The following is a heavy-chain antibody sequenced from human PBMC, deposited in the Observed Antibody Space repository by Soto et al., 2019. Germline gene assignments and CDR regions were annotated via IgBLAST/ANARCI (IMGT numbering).Heavy chain of an antibody. CDR2: IYYSGST. CDR1: GGSISSSSYF. V-gene: IGHV4-39*07. Sequence: SETLSLTCSVSGGSISSSSYFWGWIRQPPGKGLGWIGSIYYSGSTYYNPSLKSRVTISVDTSKNQFSLKLSSVTAADTAVYYCARGRIAVITMIALGWFDPWGQGTLVTVSS. D-gene: IGHD3-22*01. CDR3: ARGRIAVITMIALGWFDP. J-gene: IGHJ5*02.